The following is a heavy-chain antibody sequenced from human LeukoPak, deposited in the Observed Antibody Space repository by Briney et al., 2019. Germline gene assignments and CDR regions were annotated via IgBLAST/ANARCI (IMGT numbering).Heavy chain of an antibody. CDR1: GFTFSNYA. V-gene: IGHV3-23*01. Sequence: GGSLRLSCAASGFTFSNYAMRWVRQAPGKGLDWVSTISGSGVSTYYADSVKGRFTISRDNSQNTLYLQMNSLRADDTAVYYCARDNSAYYYFDYWGQGTLVSVSS. CDR3: ARDNSAYYYFDY. CDR2: ISGSGVST. J-gene: IGHJ4*02. D-gene: IGHD3-22*01.